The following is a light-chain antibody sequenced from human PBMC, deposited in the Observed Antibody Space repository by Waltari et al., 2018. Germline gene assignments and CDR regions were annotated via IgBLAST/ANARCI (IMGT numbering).Light chain of an antibody. V-gene: IGLV2-23*03. CDR3: CSNVGSSVF. CDR1: NSNVGSYNL. Sequence: QSALTQPASVSGSPGQSITISCTGFNSNVGSYNLVSWYQKHPGKAPKLLIYEGNRRPSGVSNGFSGSKSDNTASLTLSGLQAEDEADYYCCSNVGSSVFFGGGTKLTVL. J-gene: IGLJ2*01. CDR2: EGN.